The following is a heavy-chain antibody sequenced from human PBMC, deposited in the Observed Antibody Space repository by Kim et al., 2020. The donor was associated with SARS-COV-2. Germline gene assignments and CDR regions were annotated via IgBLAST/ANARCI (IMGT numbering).Heavy chain of an antibody. Sequence: GGSLRLSCAASGFTFSRYSMTWVRQAPGKGLEWVSVITSSGGSTHYADSVKGRFTVSRDNSKNTLYLQMNSLRAEDTAVYYCAKRGGCSGGVCYMGGDYWGQGTLVTVSS. V-gene: IGHV3-23*01. CDR2: ITSSGGST. J-gene: IGHJ4*02. CDR1: GFTFSRYS. CDR3: AKRGGCSGGVCYMGGDY. D-gene: IGHD2-8*02.